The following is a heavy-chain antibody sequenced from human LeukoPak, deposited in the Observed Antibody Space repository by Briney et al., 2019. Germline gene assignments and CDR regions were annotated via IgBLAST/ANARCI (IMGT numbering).Heavy chain of an antibody. Sequence: GGSLRLSCAASGFTFDDYTMHRVRQAPGKGLEWVSLISWDGGSTYYADSVKGRFTISRDNSKNTLYLQMNSLRAEDTAVYYCAKPFTGWELLYYFDYWGQGTLVTVSS. CDR3: AKPFTGWELLYYFDY. CDR1: GFTFDDYT. CDR2: ISWDGGST. J-gene: IGHJ4*02. V-gene: IGHV3-43*01. D-gene: IGHD1-26*01.